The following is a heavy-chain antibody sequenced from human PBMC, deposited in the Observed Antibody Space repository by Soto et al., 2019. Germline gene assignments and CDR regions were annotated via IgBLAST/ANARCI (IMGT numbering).Heavy chain of an antibody. D-gene: IGHD1-26*01. J-gene: IGHJ4*02. CDR2: NNYSGST. Sequence: SETLSLTCTVSGASISTYYWNWIRQPPGKGLEWIGYNNYSGSTNYNPSLKSRVTISVDTSKNQFSLKLTSVTAADTALYYCARGGGYHDYWGQGTVVTVSS. CDR1: GASISTYY. CDR3: ARGGGYHDY. V-gene: IGHV4-59*01.